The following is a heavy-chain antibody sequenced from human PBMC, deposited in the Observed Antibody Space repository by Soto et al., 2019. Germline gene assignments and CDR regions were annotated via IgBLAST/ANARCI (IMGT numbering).Heavy chain of an antibody. J-gene: IGHJ5*02. Sequence: PSETLSLTCTVSGGSISSGDYYWSWIRQPPGKGLEWIGYIYYSGSTYYNPSLKSRVTISVDTSKNQFSLKLSSVTAADTAVYYCAKHNILTGYSTNNWFDPWGQGTLVTVSS. V-gene: IGHV4-30-4*01. CDR1: GGSISSGDYY. CDR3: AKHNILTGYSTNNWFDP. D-gene: IGHD3-9*01. CDR2: IYYSGST.